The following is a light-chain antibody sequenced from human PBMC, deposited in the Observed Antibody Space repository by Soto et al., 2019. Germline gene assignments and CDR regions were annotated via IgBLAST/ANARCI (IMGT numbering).Light chain of an antibody. CDR1: SSDVGNYNL. V-gene: IGLV2-23*01. Sequence: LTQPASVSRSPGQSITISCTGTSSDVGNYNLVSWYQHHPGKAPKLMIYEGSKRPSGVSNRFSGSKSGNTASLTISGLQAEDEADYYCCSFAAGSTPYVFGTGTKVTVL. J-gene: IGLJ1*01. CDR3: CSFAAGSTPYV. CDR2: EGS.